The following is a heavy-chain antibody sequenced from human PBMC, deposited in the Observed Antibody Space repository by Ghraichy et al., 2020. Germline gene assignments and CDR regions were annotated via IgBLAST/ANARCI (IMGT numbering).Heavy chain of an antibody. V-gene: IGHV4-39*01. CDR1: GDSINNSDYY. J-gene: IGHJ5*02. CDR2: IYYSGST. Sequence: SETLSLTCAVSGDSINNSDYYWGWTRQPPGKGLEWIGNIYYSGSTYYNPSLESRVTISVDMSRNQMSLRLTSVTAADTAVYYCATGGLGFDPWGQGTLVSVSS. CDR3: ATGGLGFDP. D-gene: IGHD2-8*02.